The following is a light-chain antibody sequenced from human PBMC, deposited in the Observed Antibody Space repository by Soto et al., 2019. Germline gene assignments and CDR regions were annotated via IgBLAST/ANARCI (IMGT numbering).Light chain of an antibody. CDR3: QQHGISHIT. CDR1: QTVSSN. CDR2: GAS. V-gene: IGKV3-20*01. Sequence: EFVMTQSPGTLSVSPGESATLSCRASQTVSSNVAWYQQRPGQAPRLLIYGASNRATGIPDRFSGSGSGTDFTLTISRLEPEDFAVYYCQQHGISHITFGQGTRLEIK. J-gene: IGKJ5*01.